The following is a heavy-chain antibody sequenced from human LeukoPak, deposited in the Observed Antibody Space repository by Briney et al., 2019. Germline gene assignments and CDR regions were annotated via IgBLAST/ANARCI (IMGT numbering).Heavy chain of an antibody. J-gene: IGHJ5*02. Sequence: SETLSLTCTVSGGSISSYYWSWIRQAPGKGLEWIGYIYYSGSTNYNPSLKSRVTISVDTSKNQFSLKLSSVTAADTAVYYCARDSRQQRFDPWGQGTLVTVSS. CDR1: GGSISSYY. V-gene: IGHV4-59*01. CDR2: IYYSGST. D-gene: IGHD6-13*01. CDR3: ARDSRQQRFDP.